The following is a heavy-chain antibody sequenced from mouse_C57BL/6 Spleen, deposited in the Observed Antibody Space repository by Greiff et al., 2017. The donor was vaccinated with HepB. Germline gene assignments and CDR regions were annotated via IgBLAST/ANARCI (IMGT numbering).Heavy chain of an antibody. CDR3: ARNLLAVCAMDY. V-gene: IGHV1-81*01. J-gene: IGHJ4*01. CDR2: IYPRSGNT. CDR1: GYTFTSYG. Sequence: LVESGAELARPGASVKLSCKASGYTFTSYGISWVKQRTGQGLEWIGEIYPRSGNTDYNEKFKGKATLTADKSSSTAYMELRSLTSEDSAVYFCARNLLAVCAMDYWGQGTSVTVSS.